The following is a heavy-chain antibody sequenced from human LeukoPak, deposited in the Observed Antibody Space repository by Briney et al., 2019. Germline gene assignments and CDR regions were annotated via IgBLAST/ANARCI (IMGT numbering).Heavy chain of an antibody. J-gene: IGHJ5*02. CDR3: ARVRVYGEHQSDP. Sequence: HPGGSLRLSCAASGFTFSNYEMAWARQAPGKGLLWVSYISSSGSSKYYADSVKGRFTISRDNAKNSLYLQMNSLRADDTALYYCARVRVYGEHQSDPWGQGTLVTVSS. D-gene: IGHD4-17*01. CDR1: GFTFSNYE. V-gene: IGHV3-48*03. CDR2: ISSSGSSK.